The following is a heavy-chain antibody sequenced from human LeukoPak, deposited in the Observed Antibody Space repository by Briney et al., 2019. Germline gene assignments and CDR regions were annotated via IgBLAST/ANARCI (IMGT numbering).Heavy chain of an antibody. CDR1: GFTFSSYG. CDR2: IRYDGSNK. CDR3: AKDHMTTVTNPDY. D-gene: IGHD4-17*01. V-gene: IGHV3-30*02. Sequence: GGSLRLSCVASGFTFSSYGMHWVRQAPGKGLEWVAFIRYDGSNKYYADSVKGRFTISRDNSKNTLYLRMNSLRAEDTAVYYCAKDHMTTVTNPDYWGQGTLVTVSS. J-gene: IGHJ4*02.